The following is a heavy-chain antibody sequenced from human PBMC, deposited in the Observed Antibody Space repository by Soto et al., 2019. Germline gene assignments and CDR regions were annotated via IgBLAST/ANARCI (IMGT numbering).Heavy chain of an antibody. V-gene: IGHV4-39*01. J-gene: IGHJ5*01. CDR2: MYYSGGA. D-gene: IGHD2-15*01. Sequence: SETLSLICAVSGVSIHNSHSFWGWIRQPPGKGLEFIGSMYYSGGANYNPSLKSRVTISLDTSKNQFSLTVNSVTAADTAIYYCGRVVEGATRHTDFDSWGQGTLVTVSS. CDR3: GRVVEGATRHTDFDS. CDR1: GVSIHNSHSF.